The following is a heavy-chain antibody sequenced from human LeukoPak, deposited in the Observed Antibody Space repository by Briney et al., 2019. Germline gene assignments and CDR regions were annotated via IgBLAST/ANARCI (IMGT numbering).Heavy chain of an antibody. D-gene: IGHD3-10*01. CDR2: ISGSGGST. V-gene: IGHV3-23*01. CDR3: AKDPTFMVRGAVFDY. CDR1: GFTFSSYA. J-gene: IGHJ4*02. Sequence: PGGSLRLSCAASGFTFSSYAMSWVRQAPGKGLEWVSAISGSGGSTYYADSVKGRFTISRDNSKNTLYLQMNSLRPEDTAVYYCAKDPTFMVRGAVFDYWGQGTLVTVSS.